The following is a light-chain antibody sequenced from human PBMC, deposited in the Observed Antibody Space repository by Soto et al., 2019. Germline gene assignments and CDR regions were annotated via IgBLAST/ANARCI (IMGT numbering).Light chain of an antibody. J-gene: IGLJ3*02. CDR1: SSDVGAYNY. CDR2: YVS. Sequence: QSALTQPASVSGSPGQSITISCTGTSSDVGAYNYVSWYQQHPGKAPKLLIYYVSNRPSGVSHRFSGSKSDNTASLTISGLQAEDEADYYCSSYTGSSTLVVFGGGTQLTVL. V-gene: IGLV2-14*03. CDR3: SSYTGSSTLVV.